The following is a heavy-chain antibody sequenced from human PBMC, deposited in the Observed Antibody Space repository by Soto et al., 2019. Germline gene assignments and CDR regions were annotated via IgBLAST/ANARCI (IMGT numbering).Heavy chain of an antibody. J-gene: IGHJ4*02. CDR2: IFYSGSP. CDR1: GGSITTYY. D-gene: IGHD5-12*01. CDR3: ASDRDGYNS. V-gene: IGHV4-59*01. Sequence: SETLSLTCTVSGGSITTYYWNWIRQPPGKGLEWIGYIFYSGSPNYNPSLKSRVTISVDTSQNQISLKLRSVTAADTAVYYCASDRDGYNSWGRGTLVTVSS.